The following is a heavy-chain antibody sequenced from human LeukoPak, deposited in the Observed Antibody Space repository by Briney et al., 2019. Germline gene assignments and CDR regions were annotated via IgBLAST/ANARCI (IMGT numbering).Heavy chain of an antibody. J-gene: IGHJ3*02. Sequence: SETLSLTCSVSGGSVTSRSSYWGWVRQPPGKGLEWIGSIYYSGSTYYNPSLKSRVTISVDTSKNQFSLKLSSVTAADTAVYYCARGPRITMIVVVIVRDAFDIWGQGTMVTVSS. CDR1: GGSVTSRSSY. CDR3: ARGPRITMIVVVIVRDAFDI. CDR2: IYYSGST. D-gene: IGHD3-22*01. V-gene: IGHV4-39*07.